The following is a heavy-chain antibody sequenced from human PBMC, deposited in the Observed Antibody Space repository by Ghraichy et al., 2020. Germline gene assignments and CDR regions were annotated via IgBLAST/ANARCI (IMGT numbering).Heavy chain of an antibody. CDR1: GYTFTSYG. Sequence: ASVKVSCKASGYTFTSYGISWVRQAPGQGLKWMGWISAYNGNTNYAQKLQGRVTMTTDTSTNTAYMELRSLRSDDTAVYYCARDFFELYSGDVWGQGTLVTVSS. D-gene: IGHD1-1*01. V-gene: IGHV1-18*01. CDR2: ISAYNGNT. CDR3: ARDFFELYSGDV. J-gene: IGHJ4*02.